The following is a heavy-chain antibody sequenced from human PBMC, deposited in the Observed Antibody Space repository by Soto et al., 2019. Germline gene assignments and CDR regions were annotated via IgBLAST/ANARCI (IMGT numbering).Heavy chain of an antibody. CDR1: GFTFSSYW. CDR2: INSDGSST. CDR3: ARLQDSSSSLYYYYYGMDV. Sequence: GGSLRLSCAASGFTFSSYWMHWVRQAPGKXLVWVSRINSDGSSTSYADSVKGRFTISRDNAKNTLYLQMNSLRAEDTAVYYCARLQDSSSSLYYYYYGMDVWGQGTTVTVSS. D-gene: IGHD6-6*01. V-gene: IGHV3-74*01. J-gene: IGHJ6*02.